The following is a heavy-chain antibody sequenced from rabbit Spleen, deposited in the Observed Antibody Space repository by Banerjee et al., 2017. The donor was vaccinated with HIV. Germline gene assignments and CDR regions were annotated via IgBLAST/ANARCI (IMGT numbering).Heavy chain of an antibody. V-gene: IGHV1S40*01. J-gene: IGHJ6*01. D-gene: IGHD1-1*01. CDR1: GFSFSTNDY. CDR2: IAGSSSGFT. CDR3: ARDTATSFSSYGMDL. Sequence: QSLEESGGDLVKPGASLTLTCTASGFSFSTNDYMCLVRQAPGKGLEWISCIAGSSSGFTYSATWAKGRFTCSKTSSTTVTLQMTSLTVADTATYFCARDTATSFSSYGMDLWGPGTLVTVS.